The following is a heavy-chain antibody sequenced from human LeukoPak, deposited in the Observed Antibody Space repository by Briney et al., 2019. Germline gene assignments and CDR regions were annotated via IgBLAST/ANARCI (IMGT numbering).Heavy chain of an antibody. D-gene: IGHD6-13*01. CDR2: IYYSGST. J-gene: IGHJ4*02. V-gene: IGHV4-39*07. CDR3: ARAGDSSSWYTIDY. Sequence: SETLSLTCTVSGGSISSSSYYWGWIRQPPGKGLEWIGSIYYSGSTNYNPSLKSRVTISVDTSKNQFSLKLSSVTAADTAVYYCARAGDSSSWYTIDYWGQGTLVTVSS. CDR1: GGSISSSSYY.